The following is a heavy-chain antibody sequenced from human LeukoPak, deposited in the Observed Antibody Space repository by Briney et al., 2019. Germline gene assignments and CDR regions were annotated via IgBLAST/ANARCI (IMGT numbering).Heavy chain of an antibody. Sequence: GASVKVSCKASGYTFTSYYMHWVRQAPGQGLEWMGWINPNSGGTNYAQKFQGRVTMTRDTSISTAYMELSRLRADDTAVYYCARDQAGLTDILTGYPAPLDYYYMDVWGKGTTVTISS. J-gene: IGHJ6*03. CDR1: GYTFTSYY. V-gene: IGHV1-2*02. CDR3: ARDQAGLTDILTGYPAPLDYYYMDV. CDR2: INPNSGGT. D-gene: IGHD3-9*01.